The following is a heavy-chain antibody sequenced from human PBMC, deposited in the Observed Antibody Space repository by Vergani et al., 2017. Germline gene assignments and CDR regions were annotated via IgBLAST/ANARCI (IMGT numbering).Heavy chain of an antibody. V-gene: IGHV4-34*01. CDR2: INHSGST. CDR1: GGSFSGYY. CDR3: ARGRGRRATVTLDY. Sequence: QVQLQQWGAGLLKPSETLSLTCAVYGGSFSGYYWSWIRQPPGKGLEWIGEINHSGSTIYNPSLKSRVTISVDTSKNQFSLKLSSVTAADTAVYYCARGRGRRATVTLDYWGQGTLVTVSS. J-gene: IGHJ4*02. D-gene: IGHD4-11*01.